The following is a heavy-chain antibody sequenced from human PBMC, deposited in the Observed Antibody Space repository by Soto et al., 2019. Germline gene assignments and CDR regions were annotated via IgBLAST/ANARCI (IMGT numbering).Heavy chain of an antibody. CDR3: TSFPGYYYYGMDV. D-gene: IGHD7-27*01. J-gene: IGHJ6*02. Sequence: SGGSLRLSCTASGFTFGDYAMSWFRQAPGKGLEWVGFIRSKAYGGTTEYAASVKGRFTISRDDSKSIAYLQMNSLKTEDTAVYYCTSFPGYYYYGMDVWGQGTTVTVSS. V-gene: IGHV3-49*03. CDR2: IRSKAYGGTT. CDR1: GFTFGDYA.